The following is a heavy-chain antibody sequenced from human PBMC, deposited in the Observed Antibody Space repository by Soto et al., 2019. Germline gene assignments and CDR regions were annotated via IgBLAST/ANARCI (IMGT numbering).Heavy chain of an antibody. CDR1: GFIFTNYA. D-gene: IGHD2-2*01. V-gene: IGHV3-23*01. CDR2: ISGSGGST. Sequence: PGGSLRLSCAASGFIFTNYAMSWVRQAPGKGLEWVSAISGSGGSTYYADSVKGRFTISRDNSKNTLYLQMNSLRAEDTAVYYCAKAKRGGYCSSTSCYPLGYCGQGTLVTVSS. J-gene: IGHJ4*02. CDR3: AKAKRGGYCSSTSCYPLGY.